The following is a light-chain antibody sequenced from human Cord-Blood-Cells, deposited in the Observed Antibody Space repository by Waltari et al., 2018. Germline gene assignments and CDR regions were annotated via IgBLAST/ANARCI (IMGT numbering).Light chain of an antibody. J-gene: IGKJ4*01. Sequence: DIVMTQSPDSLAVSLGERATINCKASQSVLYRSNNKTYLAWYQQKPGQPPNLLIYWASTREAGVPDRFSGSGSWTDFTLTISSLQAEDVAVYYCQQYYSTPLTFGGGTKVEIK. V-gene: IGKV4-1*01. CDR3: QQYYSTPLT. CDR1: QSVLYRSNNKTY. CDR2: WAS.